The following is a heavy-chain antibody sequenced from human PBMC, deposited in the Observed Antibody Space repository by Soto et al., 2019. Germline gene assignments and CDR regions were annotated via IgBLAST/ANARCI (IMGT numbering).Heavy chain of an antibody. Sequence: SETLSLTCTVSGGSISSYYWSWIRQPPGKGLEWIGYIYYSGSTNYNPSLKSRVTISVDTSKNQFSLKLSSVTAADTAVYYCAGRQLYYYYYYMDVWGKGTTVTVSS. CDR2: IYYSGST. D-gene: IGHD1-1*01. V-gene: IGHV4-59*08. J-gene: IGHJ6*03. CDR1: GGSISSYY. CDR3: AGRQLYYYYYYMDV.